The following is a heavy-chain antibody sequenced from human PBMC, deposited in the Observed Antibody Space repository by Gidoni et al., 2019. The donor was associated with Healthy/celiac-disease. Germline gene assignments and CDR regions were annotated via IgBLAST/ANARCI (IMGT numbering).Heavy chain of an antibody. D-gene: IGHD6-19*01. Sequence: EVQLVESGGGLVKPGGSLRLSCAASGFTFSSYSMNWVRQAPGKGLQWGSSISSSSSYIYYADSVKGRFTIARDNAKNSLYLQMNSLRAEDTAVYYCARSIAVAGTKGDYWGQGTLVTVSS. CDR2: ISSSSSYI. CDR3: ARSIAVAGTKGDY. J-gene: IGHJ4*02. CDR1: GFTFSSYS. V-gene: IGHV3-21*01.